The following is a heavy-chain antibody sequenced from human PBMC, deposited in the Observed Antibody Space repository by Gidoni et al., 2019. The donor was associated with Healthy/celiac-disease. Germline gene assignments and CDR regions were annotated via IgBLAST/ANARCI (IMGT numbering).Heavy chain of an antibody. D-gene: IGHD6-13*01. V-gene: IGHV4-61*02. CDR2: IYTSGST. CDR1: GGSISSGSYY. CDR3: ARGQQQLVDY. Sequence: QVQLQESGPGLVKPSQTLSLTCTVSGGSISSGSYYWSCIRQPAGKGLEWIGRIYTSGSTNYNPSLKSRVTISVDTSKNQFSLKLSSVTAADTAVYYCARGQQQLVDYWGQGTLVTVSS. J-gene: IGHJ4*02.